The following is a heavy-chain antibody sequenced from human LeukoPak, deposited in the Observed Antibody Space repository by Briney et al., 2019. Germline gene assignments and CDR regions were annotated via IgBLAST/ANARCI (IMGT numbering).Heavy chain of an antibody. J-gene: IGHJ6*02. CDR3: AREATVPYYYYGMDV. CDR1: GGTFSSYA. V-gene: IGHV1-69*04. Sequence: ASVKVSCKASGGTFSSYAISRVRQAPGQGLEWMGRIIPILGIANYAQKFQGRVTITADKSTSTAYMELSSLRSEDTAVYYCAREATVPYYYYGMDVWGQGTTVTVSS. D-gene: IGHD4-17*01. CDR2: IIPILGIA.